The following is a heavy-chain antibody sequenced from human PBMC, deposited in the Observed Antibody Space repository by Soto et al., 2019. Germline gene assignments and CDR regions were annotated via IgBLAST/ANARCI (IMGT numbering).Heavy chain of an antibody. V-gene: IGHV1-2*02. CDR2: LNPNSGVT. D-gene: IGHD3-22*01. CDR1: GYTFTGYY. CDR3: ARDSSYYDSSGYVRGSAFDI. Sequence: ASVKVSCKASGYTFTGYYLHWVGPAPGQVLEWMGWLNPNSGVTNYAQKFQGRVTMTRDTSISTAYMKLSRLRSDDTAVYYCARDSSYYDSSGYVRGSAFDIWGQGTMVTVSS. J-gene: IGHJ3*02.